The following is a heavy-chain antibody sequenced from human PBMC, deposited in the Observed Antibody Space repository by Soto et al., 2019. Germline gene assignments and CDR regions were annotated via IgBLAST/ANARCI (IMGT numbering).Heavy chain of an antibody. CDR2: INPNSGGT. J-gene: IGHJ4*02. CDR1: GYTFTGYY. Sequence: ASVKVSCKASGYTFTGYYMHWVRQAPGQGLEWMGWINPNSGGTNYAQKFQGWVTMTRDTSISTAYMELSRLRSDDTAVYYCARDKKDVRAGEGNYFDYWGQGTLVTVSS. D-gene: IGHD3-10*01. CDR3: ARDKKDVRAGEGNYFDY. V-gene: IGHV1-2*04.